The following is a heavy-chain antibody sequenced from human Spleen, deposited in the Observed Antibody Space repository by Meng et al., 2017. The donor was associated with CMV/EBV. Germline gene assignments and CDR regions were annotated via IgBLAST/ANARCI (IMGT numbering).Heavy chain of an antibody. CDR2: IIPVFGTT. D-gene: IGHD2-8*01. CDR3: ASYSYHFLGYCTPANCQGSVQFDY. J-gene: IGHJ4*02. Sequence: SWVRQAPGQRLEWMGGIIPVFGTTHYAQKFQGRLSITTDESADTAYIELSSLTYEDTAVYYCASYSYHFLGYCTPANCQGSVQFDYWGQGALVTVSS. V-gene: IGHV1-69*05.